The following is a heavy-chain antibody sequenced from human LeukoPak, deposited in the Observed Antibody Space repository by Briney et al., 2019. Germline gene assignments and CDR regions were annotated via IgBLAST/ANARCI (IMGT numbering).Heavy chain of an antibody. CDR3: ASPGVVTPYGFDY. Sequence: SETLSLTCAVYGGSFSGYYWSWIRQPPGKGLEWIGEINHSGSTNYNASLKSRVTISVDTSKNQFSLKLSSVTAADTAVYYCASPGVVTPYGFDYWGQGTLVTVSS. CDR2: INHSGST. D-gene: IGHD4-23*01. CDR1: GGSFSGYY. V-gene: IGHV4-34*01. J-gene: IGHJ4*02.